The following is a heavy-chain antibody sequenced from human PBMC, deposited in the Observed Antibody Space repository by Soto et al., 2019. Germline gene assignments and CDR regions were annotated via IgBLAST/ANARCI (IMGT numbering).Heavy chain of an antibody. V-gene: IGHV3-23*01. CDR3: AKQDPPPYCSSTSCYTLLHSAYYGIDV. J-gene: IGHJ6*02. CDR1: GFTFSSYA. D-gene: IGHD2-2*02. Sequence: GGSLRLSCAASGFTFSSYAMSWVREAPGKGLEWVSAISGSGGSTYYADSVRGRFTISRDNSKNTLYLQMNSLRAEDTAVYYCAKQDPPPYCSSTSCYTLLHSAYYGIDVCGQGTTVTVSS. CDR2: ISGSGGST.